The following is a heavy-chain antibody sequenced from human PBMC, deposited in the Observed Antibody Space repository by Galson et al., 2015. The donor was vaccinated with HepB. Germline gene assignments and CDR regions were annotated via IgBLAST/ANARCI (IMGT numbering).Heavy chain of an antibody. CDR1: GFTFSSYS. Sequence: SLRLSCAASGFTFSSYSMNWVRQAPGKGLEWVSYISSSSSTIYYADSVKGRFTISRDNAKNSLYLQMNSLRAEDTAVYYCARDKRIIAAHFDYWGQGTLVTVSS. J-gene: IGHJ4*02. V-gene: IGHV3-48*01. CDR3: ARDKRIIAAHFDY. D-gene: IGHD6-6*01. CDR2: ISSSSSTI.